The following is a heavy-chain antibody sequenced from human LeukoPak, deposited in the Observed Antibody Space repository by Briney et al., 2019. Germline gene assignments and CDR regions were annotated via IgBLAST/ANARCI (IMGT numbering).Heavy chain of an antibody. CDR1: GGSVSSNTYY. J-gene: IGHJ3*01. CDR3: ASRSFYDSSGYYSP. Sequence: SETLSLTCTVSGGSVSSNTYYWGWIRQPPGKGLEWIGTIYYSVNTYYNPSLKSRVTISVDTSKNQFSLKLSSVTVADTAVYYCASRSFYDSSGYYSPWGQGTMVTVSS. CDR2: IYYSVNT. V-gene: IGHV4-39*07. D-gene: IGHD3-22*01.